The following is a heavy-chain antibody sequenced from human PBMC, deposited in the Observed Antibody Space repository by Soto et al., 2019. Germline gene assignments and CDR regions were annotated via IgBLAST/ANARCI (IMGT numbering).Heavy chain of an antibody. CDR1: GVSFSSYA. Sequence: QVRLVESGVGVVQPGRSLRLSCTASGVSFSSYAMYWFRQPPGKGLEWVAVISHDGSNKHYADSVKGRVTVSRDNSNHSLDLQLNSLRGEDTAMYYCARDMYSSDYFVTWVEPWGQGTLVTVSS. V-gene: IGHV3-30-3*01. J-gene: IGHJ5*02. CDR2: ISHDGSNK. CDR3: ARDMYSSDYFVTWVEP. D-gene: IGHD6-19*01.